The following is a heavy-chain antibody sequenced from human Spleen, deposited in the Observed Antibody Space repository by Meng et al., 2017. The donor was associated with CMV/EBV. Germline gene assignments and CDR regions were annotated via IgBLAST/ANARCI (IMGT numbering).Heavy chain of an antibody. D-gene: IGHD4-11*01. CDR2: IYPGDSDT. Sequence: KVSCKGSGYSFTNYWIGWVRQMPGKGLEWMGIIYPGDSDTRYSPSFQGLVTISADKSISTAYLQWNSLKASDTAMYYCARQFGMTTVFNWFDPWGQGTLVTVSS. CDR1: GYSFTNYW. V-gene: IGHV5-51*01. CDR3: ARQFGMTTVFNWFDP. J-gene: IGHJ5*02.